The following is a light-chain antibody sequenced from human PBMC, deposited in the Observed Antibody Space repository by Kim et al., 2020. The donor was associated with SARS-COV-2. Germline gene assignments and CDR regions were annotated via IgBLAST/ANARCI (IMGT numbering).Light chain of an antibody. V-gene: IGLV4-60*03. CDR1: SGHSNYI. CDR2: VEGSGNY. CDR3: ETWDSPTHWV. J-gene: IGLJ3*02. Sequence: QPVLTQSSSASASLGSSVKLTYTLSSGHSNYIIAWHQQQPGKAPRYLMRVEGSGNYDMGSGIPDRFSGSSSGPDRYLTILNLQSEDEADYYCETWDSPTHWVFGGGTKLTVL.